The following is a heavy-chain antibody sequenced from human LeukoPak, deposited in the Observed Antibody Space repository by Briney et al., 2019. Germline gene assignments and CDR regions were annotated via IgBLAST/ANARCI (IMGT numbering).Heavy chain of an antibody. J-gene: IGHJ4*02. Sequence: PGGSLRLSCAASGFIFNNYALSWVRQAPGRGLEWVSSISGTGRTTYYAESVKGRFTISRDNSKNTLYLQMNSLRAEDTAVYYCAKQQWLDTRYYFDYWGQGTLVTVSS. CDR1: GFIFNNYA. D-gene: IGHD6-19*01. CDR3: AKQQWLDTRYYFDY. V-gene: IGHV3-23*01. CDR2: ISGTGRTT.